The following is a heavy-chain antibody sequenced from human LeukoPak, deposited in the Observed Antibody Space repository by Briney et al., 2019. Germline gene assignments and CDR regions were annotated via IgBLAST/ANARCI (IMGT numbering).Heavy chain of an antibody. CDR1: GYTFTSYD. V-gene: IGHV1-8*01. J-gene: IGHJ6*03. CDR2: MNPNSGNT. Sequence: ASVKVSCKASGYTFTSYDINWVRQATGQGLEWMGWMNPNSGNTGYAQKFQGRVTMTRNTSISTAYMELSSLRSEDTAVYYCARVYSSTPVVLRYFDWLPPNYYYMDVWGKGTTVTISS. CDR3: ARVYSSTPVVLRYFDWLPPNYYYMDV. D-gene: IGHD3-9*01.